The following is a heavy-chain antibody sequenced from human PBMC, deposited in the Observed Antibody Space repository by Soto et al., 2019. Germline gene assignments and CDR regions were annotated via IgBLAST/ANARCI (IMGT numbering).Heavy chain of an antibody. V-gene: IGHV3-15*01. CDR1: GFTFSGAW. CDR2: IKSKTDGGTT. J-gene: IGHJ5*02. Sequence: EVQLVESGGGLVKPGGSLRLSCAASGFTFSGAWMSWVRQAPGKGLEWVGRIKSKTDGGTTDYVAPVKGRFTISRDDSKNMVYLQMNNLKTEDTAVYYCITRRTIFGEVLIAWGQGTLVTVSS. CDR3: ITRRTIFGEVLIA. D-gene: IGHD3-3*01.